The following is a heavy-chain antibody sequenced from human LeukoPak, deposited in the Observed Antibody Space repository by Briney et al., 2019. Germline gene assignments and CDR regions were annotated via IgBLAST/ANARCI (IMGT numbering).Heavy chain of an antibody. Sequence: PSETLSLTCTVSGGSISSYYWSWIRQPPGKGLEWIGYIYYSGSTNYNPSLKSRVTISVDTSKNQFSLKLSSVTAADTAVYYCASHTYPPAIRNYGMDVWGQGTTVTVSS. D-gene: IGHD5-12*01. J-gene: IGHJ6*02. CDR3: ASHTYPPAIRNYGMDV. V-gene: IGHV4-59*08. CDR1: GGSISSYY. CDR2: IYYSGST.